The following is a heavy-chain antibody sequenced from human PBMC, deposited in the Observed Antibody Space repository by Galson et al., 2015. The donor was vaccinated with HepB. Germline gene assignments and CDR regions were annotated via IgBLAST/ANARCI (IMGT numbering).Heavy chain of an antibody. J-gene: IGHJ4*02. CDR3: ARGSGYDPFDY. CDR2: IWYDGSNK. V-gene: IGHV3-33*01. D-gene: IGHD5-12*01. Sequence: SLRLSCAASGFTFSSYGMHWVRQAPGKGLEWVAVIWYDGSNKYYADSVKGRFTIYRDNSKNTLYLQMNSLRAEDTAVYYCARGSGYDPFDYWGQGTLVTVSS. CDR1: GFTFSSYG.